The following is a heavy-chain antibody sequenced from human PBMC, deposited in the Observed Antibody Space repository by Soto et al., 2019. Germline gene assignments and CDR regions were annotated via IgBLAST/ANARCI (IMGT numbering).Heavy chain of an antibody. CDR1: GYTFTHYH. V-gene: IGHV1-46*01. Sequence: GASVKVSCKASGYTFTHYHVYWVLQAPGRGLEWLGMINPSGGSTTYAQNLQGRVTMTRDTSTNTVYMELSSLRSEDTAVYYCAREAINSSGYSRYFQHWGQGTLVTVPS. J-gene: IGHJ1*01. D-gene: IGHD3-22*01. CDR3: AREAINSSGYSRYFQH. CDR2: INPSGGST.